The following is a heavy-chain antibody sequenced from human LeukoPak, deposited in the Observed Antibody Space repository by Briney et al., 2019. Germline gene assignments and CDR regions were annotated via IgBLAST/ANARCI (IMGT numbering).Heavy chain of an antibody. CDR1: GFTFDDYA. Sequence: GRSLRLSCAASGFTFDDYAMHWVRQAPGKGLEWVSGISWNSGSIGYADSVKGRFTISRDNAKNSPYLQMNSLRAEDMALYYCAKGRGGSGAFDIWGQGTMVTVSS. D-gene: IGHD3-16*01. CDR3: AKGRGGSGAFDI. V-gene: IGHV3-9*03. CDR2: ISWNSGSI. J-gene: IGHJ3*02.